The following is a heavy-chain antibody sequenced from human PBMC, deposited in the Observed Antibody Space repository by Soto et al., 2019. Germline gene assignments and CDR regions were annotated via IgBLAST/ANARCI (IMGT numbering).Heavy chain of an antibody. V-gene: IGHV4-59*01. J-gene: IGHJ6*03. CDR1: GGSISSYY. CDR3: ARGFWRFYYMDV. CDR2: IYYSGST. Sequence: SETLSLTCTVSGGSISSYYWSWIRQPPGKGLEWIGYIYYSGSTNYNPSLKSRVTISVDTSKNQFSLKLSSVTAADTAVYYCARGFWRFYYMDVWGKGTTVTVSS.